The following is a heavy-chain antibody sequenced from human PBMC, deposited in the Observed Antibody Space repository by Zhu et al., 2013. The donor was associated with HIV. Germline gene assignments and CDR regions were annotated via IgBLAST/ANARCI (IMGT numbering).Heavy chain of an antibody. Sequence: EVQLVQSGAEVKKPGESLKISCKGSGYRFTNYWIGWVRQKPGKGLEWMGVINPGDSDTRYSPSFQGQVTISADKSISTAYLQWSSLKASDTAMYYCARQYYDSSGSEAVDYWGQGTLVTVSS. CDR1: GYRFTNYW. CDR2: INPGDSDT. J-gene: IGHJ4*02. D-gene: IGHD3-22*01. V-gene: IGHV5-51*01. CDR3: ARQYYDSSGSEAVDY.